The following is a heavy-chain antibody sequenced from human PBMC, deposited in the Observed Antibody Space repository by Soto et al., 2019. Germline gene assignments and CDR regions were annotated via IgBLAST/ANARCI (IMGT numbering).Heavy chain of an antibody. CDR1: GYTFTSYA. CDR2: INAGNGNT. Sequence: ASVKVSCKASGYTFTSYAMHWVRQAPGQRLEWMGWINAGNGNTKYSQKFQGRVTITRDTSASTAYMELSSLRSEDTAVYYCARVADYDFWRGDSFDYWGQGTLVTVSS. V-gene: IGHV1-3*01. D-gene: IGHD3-3*01. J-gene: IGHJ4*02. CDR3: ARVADYDFWRGDSFDY.